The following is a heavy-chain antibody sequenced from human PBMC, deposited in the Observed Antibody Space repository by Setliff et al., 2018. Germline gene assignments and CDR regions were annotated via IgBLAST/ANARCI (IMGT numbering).Heavy chain of an antibody. Sequence: SETLSLTCTVSGVSIRSYYWSWIRQPPGKGLEWIGYIFYSGSSNYNPSLQSRVSISVDTSKNQLSLKLDSLTAADTAVYFCARVTNWGLDLRFDPWGQGILVTVSS. D-gene: IGHD7-27*01. V-gene: IGHV4-59*01. CDR3: ARVTNWGLDLRFDP. CDR2: IFYSGSS. CDR1: GVSIRSYY. J-gene: IGHJ5*02.